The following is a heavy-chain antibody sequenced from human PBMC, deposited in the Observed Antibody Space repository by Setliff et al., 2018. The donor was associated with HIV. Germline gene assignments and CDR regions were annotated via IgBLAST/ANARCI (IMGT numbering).Heavy chain of an antibody. CDR1: GFTFSGSA. CDR3: ARRRYDFWGGYYPYYMDV. V-gene: IGHV3-73*01. CDR2: IKTKPNSYAT. Sequence: PGGSLRLSCSASGFTFSGSALHWVRQASGKGLEWVGRIKTKPNSYATAHAESVKGRFTISRDDSQNTAYLQMNSLRTEDTAVYYCARRRYDFWGGYYPYYMDVWGKGTTVTVSS. J-gene: IGHJ6*03. D-gene: IGHD3-3*01.